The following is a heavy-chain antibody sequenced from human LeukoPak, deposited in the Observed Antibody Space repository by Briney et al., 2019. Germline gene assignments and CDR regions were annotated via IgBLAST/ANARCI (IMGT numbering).Heavy chain of an antibody. Sequence: PSETLSLTCTVSGGSLSSSNYYWGWPRQPPGTGLEWFGSISYSGGTSYNPSLRSRVTISVDTSKNQFSLKLNSVTAADTAVYYCAREVEYYDSSGYRPHAFDIWGQGTVVTVSS. V-gene: IGHV4-39*02. J-gene: IGHJ3*02. CDR3: AREVEYYDSSGYRPHAFDI. CDR2: ISYSGGT. CDR1: GGSLSSSNYY. D-gene: IGHD3-22*01.